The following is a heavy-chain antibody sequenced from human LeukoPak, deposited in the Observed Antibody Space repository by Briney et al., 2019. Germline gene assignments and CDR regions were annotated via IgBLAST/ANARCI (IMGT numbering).Heavy chain of an antibody. J-gene: IGHJ5*02. D-gene: IGHD6-19*01. Sequence: GGSLRLSCAASGFTFSSYAMSWVRQAPGKRLEWVSTLSGSGGSTYYADSVKGRFTISRDNSKNTLYLQMNSLRADDTAVYYCAKDRDSSGSPADWLDPWGQGTLVTVSS. CDR1: GFTFSSYA. V-gene: IGHV3-23*01. CDR2: LSGSGGST. CDR3: AKDRDSSGSPADWLDP.